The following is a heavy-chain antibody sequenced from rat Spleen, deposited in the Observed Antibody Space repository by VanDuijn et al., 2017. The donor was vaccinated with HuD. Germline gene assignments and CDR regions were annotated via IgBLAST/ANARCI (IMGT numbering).Heavy chain of an antibody. D-gene: IGHD1-9*01. CDR2: ISYGDSSGHSST. CDR1: GFTFSDFG. Sequence: EVQLVESGGGLVQPGRSLKVSCAASGFTFSDFGMAWVRQAPTKGLEWVATISYGDSSGHSSTYYRDSVKGRFTISRDNAKSTLSLQMDSLRSEGTATDYCARRHYGYTDYFDYWGQGVMVTVSS. CDR3: ARRHYGYTDYFDY. J-gene: IGHJ2*01. V-gene: IGHV5-29*01.